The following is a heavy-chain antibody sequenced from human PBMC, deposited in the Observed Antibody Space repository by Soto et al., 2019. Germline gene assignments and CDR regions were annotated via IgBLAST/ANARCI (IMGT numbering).Heavy chain of an antibody. J-gene: IGHJ6*03. CDR1: GYTFRRYV. Sequence: ASVKVSCKASGYTFRRYVISWVRQAPGQGLEWMGWISGYNGNTHYSQKFQGKVTMTTDTSTSTAYMELRNLRSDDTAVYYCAKADSNYAGRFSYYYMDVWGTGTMVTVSS. V-gene: IGHV1-18*01. CDR3: AKADSNYAGRFSYYYMDV. D-gene: IGHD4-4*01. CDR2: ISGYNGNT.